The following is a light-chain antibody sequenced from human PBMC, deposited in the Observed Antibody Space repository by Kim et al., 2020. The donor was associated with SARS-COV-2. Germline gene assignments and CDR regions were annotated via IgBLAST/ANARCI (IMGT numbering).Light chain of an antibody. Sequence: DIQMTQSPSSLSASVGDRVTIPCRASQGISNYLAWYQQKPGKVPKLLIYAASTLQSGVPSRFSGSGSGTDFTLTISSLQPEDVATYYCQKYNSAPRTFGQGTKVVIK. CDR2: AAS. V-gene: IGKV1-27*01. CDR3: QKYNSAPRT. J-gene: IGKJ1*01. CDR1: QGISNY.